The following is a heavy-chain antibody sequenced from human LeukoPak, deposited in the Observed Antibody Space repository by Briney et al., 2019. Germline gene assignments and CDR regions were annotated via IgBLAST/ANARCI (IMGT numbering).Heavy chain of an antibody. CDR2: IYPGDSDT. Sequence: GESLKISCKGSEYSFPSYWIGWVRQMPGKGLEWLGIIYPGDSDTRYSPSFQGQVTISADKSISTAYLQWSSLKASDTAMYYCARRTASGYFDYWGQGTLVTVSS. CDR1: EYSFPSYW. J-gene: IGHJ4*02. V-gene: IGHV5-51*01. CDR3: ARRTASGYFDY.